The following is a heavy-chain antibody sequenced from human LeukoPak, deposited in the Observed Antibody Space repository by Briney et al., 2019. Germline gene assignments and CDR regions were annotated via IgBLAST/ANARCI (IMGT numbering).Heavy chain of an antibody. D-gene: IGHD1-1*01. J-gene: IGHJ4*02. CDR2: ISGGGAGT. CDR3: AKDFVRYNIQFDY. CDR1: GLSFSFCA. V-gene: IGHV3-23*01. Sequence: GGSLRLSCAASGLSFSFCAMSWVRQAPGKGLEWVSSISGGGAGTYYADSVRGRFTISRDNSKNTLYLQMNSLRAEDTALYYCAKDFVRYNIQFDYWGQGALVTVSS.